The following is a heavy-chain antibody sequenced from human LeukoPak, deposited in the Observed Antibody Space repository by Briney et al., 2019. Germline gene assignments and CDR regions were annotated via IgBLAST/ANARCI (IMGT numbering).Heavy chain of an antibody. J-gene: IGHJ4*02. CDR1: GGSISSYY. V-gene: IGHV4-59*01. D-gene: IGHD3-22*01. CDR2: IYYSGRT. Sequence: SETLSLTCTVSGGSISSYYWSWIRQPPGKGLEWIGYIYYSGRTNYNPSLKSRVTISVDTSKNQFSLKLSSVTAADTAVYYCARGPSRGQTDSSGYYYYWGQGTLVTVSS. CDR3: ARGPSRGQTDSSGYYYY.